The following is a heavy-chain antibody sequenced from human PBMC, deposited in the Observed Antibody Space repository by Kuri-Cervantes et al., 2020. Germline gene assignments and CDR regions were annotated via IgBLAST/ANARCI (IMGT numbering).Heavy chain of an antibody. CDR1: GFTFSSYS. CDR3: ARDRITMVRGVIHFDY. CDR2: ISSSSSYI. Sequence: ETLSLTCAASGFTFSSYSMNWVRQAPGKGLEWVSSISSSSSYIYYADSVKGRFTIYRDNAKNSLYLQMNSLRAEDTAVYYCARDRITMVRGVIHFDYWGQGTLVTVSS. V-gene: IGHV3-21*01. J-gene: IGHJ4*02. D-gene: IGHD3-10*01.